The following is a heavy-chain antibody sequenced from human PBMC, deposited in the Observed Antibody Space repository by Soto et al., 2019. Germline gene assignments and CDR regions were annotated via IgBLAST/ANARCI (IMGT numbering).Heavy chain of an antibody. V-gene: IGHV3-15*01. Sequence: KTGGSLRLSCSASGFTLSNVWLSWVRQGPGKGLGWLGRITSRTENETTYYASPARGRFIISRDDSKNMLYLQLNSLKSEDTGVDDCVTVLPHANSWFDYWGQGTPVTVSS. D-gene: IGHD2-2*01. CDR2: ITSRTENETT. J-gene: IGHJ4*02. CDR1: GFTLSNVW. CDR3: VTVLPHANSWFDY.